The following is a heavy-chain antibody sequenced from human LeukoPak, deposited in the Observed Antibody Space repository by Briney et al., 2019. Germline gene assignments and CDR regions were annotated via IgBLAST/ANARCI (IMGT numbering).Heavy chain of an antibody. CDR2: INHSGST. V-gene: IGHV4-39*07. CDR1: GGSISSGGYY. Sequence: PSETLSLTCTVSGGSISSGGYYWSWIRQPPGKGLEWIGEINHSGSTNYNPSLKSRVTISVDTSKNQFSLKLSSVTAADTAVYYCARGRRWVILSQPGNWFDPWGQGTLVTVSS. D-gene: IGHD2-15*01. CDR3: ARGRRWVILSQPGNWFDP. J-gene: IGHJ5*02.